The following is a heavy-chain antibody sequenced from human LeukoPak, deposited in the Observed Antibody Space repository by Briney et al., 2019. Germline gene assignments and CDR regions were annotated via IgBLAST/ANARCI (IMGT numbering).Heavy chain of an antibody. CDR3: ARGGGYSGYGAYYFDY. V-gene: IGHV3-21*01. CDR1: GFTFSSYS. CDR2: ISSSSSYI. J-gene: IGHJ4*02. Sequence: GASLRLSCAASGFTFSSYSMNWVRQAPGKGLEWVSSISSSSSYIYYADSVKGRFTISRDNAKNSLYLQMNSLRAEDTAVYYCARGGGYSGYGAYYFDYWGQGTLVTVSS. D-gene: IGHD5-12*01.